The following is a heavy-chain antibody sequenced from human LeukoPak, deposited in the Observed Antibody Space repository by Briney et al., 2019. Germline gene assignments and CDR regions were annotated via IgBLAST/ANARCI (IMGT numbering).Heavy chain of an antibody. CDR2: IYSGGST. CDR3: ASEARGYSSSWRLTYYYYGMVV. D-gene: IGHD6-13*01. V-gene: IGHV3-53*01. Sequence: PGGSLRLSCAASGFTVSSNYMSWVRQAPGKGLEWVSVIYSGGSTYYADTVKGRFTISRDNSKNTLHLQMNSLRAEDTAVYYCASEARGYSSSWRLTYYYYGMVVWGQGTTVTVSS. J-gene: IGHJ6*02. CDR1: GFTVSSNY.